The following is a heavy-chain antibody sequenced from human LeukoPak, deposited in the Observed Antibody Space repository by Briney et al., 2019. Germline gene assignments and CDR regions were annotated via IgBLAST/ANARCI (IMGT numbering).Heavy chain of an antibody. V-gene: IGHV3-53*01. Sequence: PGGSLRLSCAASGFTVSSNYMSWVRQAPGKGLEWVSVIYSGSSTYYADSVKGRFTISRDNSKNTLYLQMNSLRAGDTAVYYCARSYGDYCDYWGQGTLVTVSS. J-gene: IGHJ4*02. CDR3: ARSYGDYCDY. CDR2: IYSGSST. D-gene: IGHD4-17*01. CDR1: GFTVSSNY.